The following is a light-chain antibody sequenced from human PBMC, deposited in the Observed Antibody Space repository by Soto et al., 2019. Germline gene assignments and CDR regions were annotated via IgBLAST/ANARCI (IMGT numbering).Light chain of an antibody. J-gene: IGKJ1*01. CDR1: QSVSSN. Sequence: DIVLTQSPGTLSLSPGARATLSHRASQSVSSNRLAWYQQKPGQAPRLLIYDTSTRATGVPTRFSGSRSGAEFTLTISSLQSDDFATYYCQHYNSYSEAFGQGTKVDIK. CDR3: QHYNSYSEA. CDR2: DTS. V-gene: IGKV3-15*01.